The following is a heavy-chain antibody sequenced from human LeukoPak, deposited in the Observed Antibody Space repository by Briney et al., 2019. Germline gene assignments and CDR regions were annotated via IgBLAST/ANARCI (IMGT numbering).Heavy chain of an antibody. V-gene: IGHV1-2*02. J-gene: IGHJ4*02. Sequence: ASVKVSCKASGYTFTGYYRHWVRQAPGQGLEWMGWINPNSGGTNYAQKFQDRATMTRDTSMSTAYMELSRLTSDDTAVYYCARSRASVGTSTYSDYWGQGTLVTVSS. CDR3: ARSRASVGTSTYSDY. CDR2: INPNSGGT. D-gene: IGHD1-26*01. CDR1: GYTFTGYY.